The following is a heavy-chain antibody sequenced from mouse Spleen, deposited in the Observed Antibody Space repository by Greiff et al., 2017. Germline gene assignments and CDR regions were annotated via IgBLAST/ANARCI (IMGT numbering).Heavy chain of an antibody. CDR2: ISSGGGNT. Sequence: EVNVVESGGGLVKPGGSLKLSCAASGFTFSSYTMSWVRQTPAKRLEWVATISSGGGNTYYPDSVKGRFTISRDNARNTLYLQMSSLRSEDTAMYYCARAYYSNYFDYWGQGTTLTVSS. CDR3: ARAYYSNYFDY. J-gene: IGHJ2*01. V-gene: IGHV5-9*04. CDR1: GFTFSSYT. D-gene: IGHD2-5*01.